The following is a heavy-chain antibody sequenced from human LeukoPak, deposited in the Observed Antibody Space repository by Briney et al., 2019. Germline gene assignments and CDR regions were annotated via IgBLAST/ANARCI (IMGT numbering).Heavy chain of an antibody. CDR1: GFTFSSYG. CDR2: IWYDGSSK. D-gene: IGHD3-3*01. J-gene: IGHJ5*02. Sequence: GRSLRLSCAASGFTFSSYGMHWVRQAPGKGLEWVAVIWYDGSSKYYADSVKGRFTISRDNSKNTLYLQMNSLRAEDTAVYYCARDRTGSIFGVVTANWFDPWGQGTLVTVSS. V-gene: IGHV3-33*01. CDR3: ARDRTGSIFGVVTANWFDP.